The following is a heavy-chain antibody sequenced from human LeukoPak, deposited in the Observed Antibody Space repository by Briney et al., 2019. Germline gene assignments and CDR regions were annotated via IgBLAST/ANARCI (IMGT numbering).Heavy chain of an antibody. CDR1: GYTFTSYD. CDR3: ANSSFQDYYYMDV. D-gene: IGHD6-6*01. V-gene: IGHV1-8*03. CDR2: MNPDSGDT. J-gene: IGHJ6*03. Sequence: ASVRVSCKASGYTFTSYDINWVRQATGQGLEWMGWMNPDSGDTGYAQKFQGRVTITRNTSIRTAYMELSSLRSDDTAVYYCANSSFQDYYYMDVWGKGTTVTVSS.